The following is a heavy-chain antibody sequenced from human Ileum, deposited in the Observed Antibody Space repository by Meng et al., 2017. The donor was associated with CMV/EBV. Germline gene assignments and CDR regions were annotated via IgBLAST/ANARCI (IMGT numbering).Heavy chain of an antibody. D-gene: IGHD3-9*01. Sequence: GESLKISCAASGFTLSSHWMHWVRQAPGKGLVWVSRLNPDGSDTAYADFAKGRFTISRDNAKNTLYLQVDDLRAEDTAVYYCVRAEQYIHWVLYGETVGYYFDLWGRGTLVTVSS. J-gene: IGHJ4*02. CDR2: LNPDGSDT. V-gene: IGHV3-74*01. CDR1: GFTLSSHW. CDR3: VRAEQYIHWVLYGETVGYYFDL.